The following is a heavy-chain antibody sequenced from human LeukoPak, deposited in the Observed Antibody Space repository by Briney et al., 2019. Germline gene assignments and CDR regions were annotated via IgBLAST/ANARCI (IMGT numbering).Heavy chain of an antibody. J-gene: IGHJ4*02. CDR2: ISSNGDNT. CDR3: VRGTDY. V-gene: IGHV3-64D*06. CDR1: GFTFSTYV. Sequence: PGGSLRLSCSVSGFTFSTYVMHWVRQAPGKGLEYVSAISSNGDNTYYADSVKGRFTISRDNSKNTLYLQMSSLRADDTDVYYCVRGTDYWGQGTLVTVSS.